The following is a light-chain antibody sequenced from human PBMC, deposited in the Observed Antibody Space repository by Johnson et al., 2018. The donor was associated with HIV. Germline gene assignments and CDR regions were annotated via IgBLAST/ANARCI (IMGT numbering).Light chain of an antibody. V-gene: IGLV1-51*01. J-gene: IGLJ1*01. Sequence: QSVLTQPPSVSAAPGQNVTISCSGSSSNIGNNYVSWYQRLPGTAPKVLISANDKRPSGIPDRFSGSKSGPSATQAIAGLQPGDEADYFWGTWDTHLKTFVFGTGTEVSVL. CDR3: GTWDTHLKTFV. CDR1: SSNIGNNY. CDR2: AND.